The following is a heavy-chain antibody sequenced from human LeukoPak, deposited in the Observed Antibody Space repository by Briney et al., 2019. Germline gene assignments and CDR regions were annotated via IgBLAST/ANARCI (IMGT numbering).Heavy chain of an antibody. D-gene: IGHD3-9*01. J-gene: IGHJ4*02. Sequence: GGSLRLSCAASGFTFSSYWMSWVRQAPGKGLEWVANIKQDGSEKDYVDSVKGRFTISRDNAKNSLYLQMNSLRAEDTAVYYCARDPPLRYFDWLLPDDWGQGTLVTVSS. CDR3: ARDPPLRYFDWLLPDD. V-gene: IGHV3-7*04. CDR1: GFTFSSYW. CDR2: IKQDGSEK.